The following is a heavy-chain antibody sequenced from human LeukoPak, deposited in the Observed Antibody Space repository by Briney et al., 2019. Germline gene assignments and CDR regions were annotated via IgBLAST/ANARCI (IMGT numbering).Heavy chain of an antibody. J-gene: IGHJ4*02. CDR1: GFALSGYW. D-gene: IGHD2-15*01. CDR2: SSADGSSA. Sequence: GGSLRLSCTASGFALSGYWMHWVRQAPGKGLVWVSRSSADGSSAVYADSVKGRSTISRDNARNTLYLQMNSLRPEDTATYFCTRVVVGATGLFDSWGQGTLVTVSS. V-gene: IGHV3-74*01. CDR3: TRVVVGATGLFDS.